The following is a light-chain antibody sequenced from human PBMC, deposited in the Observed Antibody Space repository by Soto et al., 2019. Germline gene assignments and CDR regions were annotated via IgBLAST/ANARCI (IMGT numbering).Light chain of an antibody. CDR2: GNT. J-gene: IGLJ1*01. CDR3: QSYDDSLSVHYV. Sequence: QSVLTQPPSVSGAPGQRVTISCTGSSSNIGSTYDVQWYQQLPGTAPKLLIHGNTNRPSGVPDRFSGSKSGTSASLAITGLQADDEADYYCQSYDDSLSVHYVFGTGTKPTVL. CDR1: SSNIGSTYD. V-gene: IGLV1-40*01.